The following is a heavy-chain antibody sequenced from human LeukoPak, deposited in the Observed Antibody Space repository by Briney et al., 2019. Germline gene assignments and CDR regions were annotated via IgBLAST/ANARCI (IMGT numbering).Heavy chain of an antibody. D-gene: IGHD3-22*01. CDR1: GFTVSSNY. CDR3: ARADYYDSSGYNDY. CDR2: IYSGGNT. J-gene: IGHJ4*02. V-gene: IGHV3-53*01. Sequence: GGSLRLSCAASGFTVSSNYMSWVRQAPGKGLEWVSVIYSGGNTYSADSVKGRFTISRDNSKNTLYLQMTSLRAEDTAVYYCARADYYDSSGYNDYWGQGTLVTVSS.